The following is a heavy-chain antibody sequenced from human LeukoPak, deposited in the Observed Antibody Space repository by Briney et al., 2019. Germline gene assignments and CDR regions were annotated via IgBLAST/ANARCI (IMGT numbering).Heavy chain of an antibody. CDR1: GLPIADFA. CDR2: TSGDGVST. Sequence: GGSLRLSCVASGLPIADFAMHWVRQAPGKGLEWVSLTSGDGVSTFYADSVKGRFSISRDNSKNSLYLEMNSLRTEDAAMYYCAKESGKFDYWGQGTLVAVSS. CDR3: AKESGKFDY. V-gene: IGHV3-43*02. J-gene: IGHJ4*02.